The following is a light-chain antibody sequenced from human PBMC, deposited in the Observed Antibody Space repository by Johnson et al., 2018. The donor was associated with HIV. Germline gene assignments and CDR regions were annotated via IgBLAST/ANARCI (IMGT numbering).Light chain of an antibody. V-gene: IGLV1-51*02. J-gene: IGLJ1*01. CDR1: SSNIESNY. CDR3: GTWDSSLSALYV. Sequence: QLVLTQPPSVSAAPGQKVTISCSGSSSNIESNYVSWYQQLPGAIPKLLIFENNKRPSGLPDRFSGSKSGTSATLAINGLHTGDEADYYCGTWDSSLSALYVFGTGTKVTVL. CDR2: ENN.